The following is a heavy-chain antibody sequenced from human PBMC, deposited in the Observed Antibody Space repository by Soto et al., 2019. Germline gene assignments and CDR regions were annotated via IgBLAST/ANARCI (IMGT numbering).Heavy chain of an antibody. CDR2: ISYDGSNK. CDR3: ARVLQLGYCSSTSCHTIYYYYGMDV. CDR1: GFTFSSYA. D-gene: IGHD2-2*01. V-gene: IGHV3-30-3*01. J-gene: IGHJ6*02. Sequence: GSLRLSCAASGFTFSSYAMHWVRQAPGKGLEWVAVISYDGSNKYYADSVKGRFTISRDNSKNTLYLQMNSLRAEDTAVYYCARVLQLGYCSSTSCHTIYYYYGMDVWGQGTTVTVSS.